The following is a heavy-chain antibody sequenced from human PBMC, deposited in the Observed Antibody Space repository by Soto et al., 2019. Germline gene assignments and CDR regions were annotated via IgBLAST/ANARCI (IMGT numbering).Heavy chain of an antibody. CDR3: APLTVSLSGPYGIHV. CDR1: GYSVSSSDYY. V-gene: IGHV4-39*01. CDR2: IFYSGLT. D-gene: IGHD2-15*01. Sequence: ETLSLTCSVSGYSVSSSDYYWAWIRQPPGKGLEWIGSIFYSGLTYYNPSLKSRVTLSVDTSKNQFSVRLNSVTAADTAVYYCAPLTVSLSGPYGIHVWGQGTTVTVSS. J-gene: IGHJ6*02.